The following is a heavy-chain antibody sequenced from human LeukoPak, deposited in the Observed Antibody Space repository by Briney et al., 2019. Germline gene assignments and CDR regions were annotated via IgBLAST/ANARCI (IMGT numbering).Heavy chain of an antibody. D-gene: IGHD1-26*01. CDR1: GYSFTRYW. Sequence: GESLKISCKGCGYSFTRYWIGWVRQMPGKGLEWMGIIYPGGSDTRYSPSFQGQVTISADKSINTAYLQWSSLKASDTAMYYCARVVGATLYFDYWGQGTLVTVSS. CDR2: IYPGGSDT. J-gene: IGHJ4*02. CDR3: ARVVGATLYFDY. V-gene: IGHV5-51*01.